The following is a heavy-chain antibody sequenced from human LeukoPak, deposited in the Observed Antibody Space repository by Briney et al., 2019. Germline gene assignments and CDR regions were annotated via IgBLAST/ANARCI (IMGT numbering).Heavy chain of an antibody. V-gene: IGHV3-23*01. Sequence: GGSLRLSCAASGFTVSSNYMSWVRQAPGKGLEWVSAISGSGGSTYYADSVKGRFTISRDNSKNTLYLQMNSLRAEDTAVYYCAKDYRACSSTSCYYRPYYFDYWGQGTLVTVSS. CDR1: GFTVSSNY. CDR2: ISGSGGST. CDR3: AKDYRACSSTSCYYRPYYFDY. D-gene: IGHD2-2*01. J-gene: IGHJ4*02.